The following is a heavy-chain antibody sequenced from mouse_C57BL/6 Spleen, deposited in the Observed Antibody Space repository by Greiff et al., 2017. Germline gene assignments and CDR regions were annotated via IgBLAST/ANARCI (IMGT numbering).Heavy chain of an antibody. CDR3: ARNSGATDYYAMDY. V-gene: IGHV2-9-1*01. J-gene: IGHJ4*01. CDR1: GFSLTSYA. Sequence: VKLMESGPGLVAPSQSLSITCTVSGFSLTSYAISWVRQPPGKGLEWLGVIWTGGGTNYNSALKSRLSISKDNSKSQVFLKMNSLQTDDTARYYCARNSGATDYYAMDYWGQGTSVTVSS. D-gene: IGHD1-1*01. CDR2: IWTGGGT.